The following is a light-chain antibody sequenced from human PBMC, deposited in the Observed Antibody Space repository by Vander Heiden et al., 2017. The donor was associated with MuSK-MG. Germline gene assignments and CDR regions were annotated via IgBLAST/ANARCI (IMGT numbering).Light chain of an antibody. CDR3: QQSDSTPRT. CDR2: AAS. Sequence: IQMTQSPSSLSASVGDRVTITCRASQRISTYLNWYQQKPGKAPKLLIYAASSLQSGVPSRFNGSGSGTDFTLTITMLHPEDFATYYFQQSDSTPRTFGQGTRVEIK. J-gene: IGKJ1*01. V-gene: IGKV1-39*01. CDR1: QRISTY.